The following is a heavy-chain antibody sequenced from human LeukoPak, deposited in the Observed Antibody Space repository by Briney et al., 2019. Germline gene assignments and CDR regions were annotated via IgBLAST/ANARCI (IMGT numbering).Heavy chain of an antibody. CDR2: ISHSGST. V-gene: IGHV4-34*01. CDR1: GGSFSGYD. J-gene: IGHJ4*02. CDR3: ARQTTVTYHFDY. Sequence: SETLSLTCAVYGGSFSGYDWSWIRQPPGEGLEWIGEISHSGSTNYNPSLKSRVTILEDTSKNLLSLKLSSVTAADTAVYYCARQTTVTYHFDYWGQGTLVTVSS. D-gene: IGHD4-17*01.